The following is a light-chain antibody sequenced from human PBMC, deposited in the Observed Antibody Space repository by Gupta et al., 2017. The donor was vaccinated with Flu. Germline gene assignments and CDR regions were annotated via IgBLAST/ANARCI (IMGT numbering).Light chain of an antibody. CDR2: GTS. J-gene: IGKJ2*03. CDR1: QTVDGAF. CDR3: QQYDHSPAYS. Sequence: RATLSCRASQTVDGAFLAWYQQQPGRAPRLLIYGTSTRATGIPDGFSGSGSGTDFTLTISRLEPEDFAVYYCQQYDHSPAYSFGQGTKLEI. V-gene: IGKV3-20*01.